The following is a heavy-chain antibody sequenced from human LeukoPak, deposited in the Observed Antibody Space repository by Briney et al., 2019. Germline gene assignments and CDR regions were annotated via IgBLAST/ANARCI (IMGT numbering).Heavy chain of an antibody. D-gene: IGHD3-22*01. J-gene: IGHJ4*02. CDR2: ISGSGGST. V-gene: IGHV3-23*01. CDR3: GGEYYYESSGYSIPFDY. Sequence: PGGSLRLSCTASGFTFSINAMSWVRQAPGKGLEWVSGISGSGGSTYYADSVRGRFTISRDNSKNTLYLHVNSLRAEDTAIYYCGGEYYYESSGYSIPFDYWGQGTLVPVSP. CDR1: GFTFSINA.